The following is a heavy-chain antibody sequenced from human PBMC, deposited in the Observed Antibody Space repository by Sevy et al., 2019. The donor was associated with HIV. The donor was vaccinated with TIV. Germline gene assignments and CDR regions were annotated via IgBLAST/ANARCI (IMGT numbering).Heavy chain of an antibody. CDR1: GYSISSGYY. CDR2: IYHSGST. Sequence: SETLSLTCTVSGYSISSGYYWGWIRQPPGKGLEWIGSIYHSGSTYYNPSLKSRVTISVDTSKNQFSLKLSSVTAADTAMYYCARTSRFLEWLFHGGPDYGMDVWGQGTTVTVSS. V-gene: IGHV4-38-2*02. CDR3: ARTSRFLEWLFHGGPDYGMDV. J-gene: IGHJ6*02. D-gene: IGHD3-3*01.